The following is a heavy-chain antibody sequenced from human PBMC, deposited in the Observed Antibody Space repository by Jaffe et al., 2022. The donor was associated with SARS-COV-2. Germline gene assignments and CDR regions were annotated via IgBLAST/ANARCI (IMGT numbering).Heavy chain of an antibody. D-gene: IGHD2-8*01. CDR1: GGSISRSSYF. J-gene: IGHJ6*03. CDR3: ANLGSCTSGSCSMDV. Sequence: QLQLRESGPGLMKPSEALSLTCTVSGGSISRSSYFWGWIRQPPGKGLEWIAIIHYSGKTHYNPSLESRVTISVDTSKNQFSLKLSSVTAADTAVYYCANLGSCTSGSCSMDVWGKGTTVTVSS. CDR2: IHYSGKT. V-gene: IGHV4-39*01.